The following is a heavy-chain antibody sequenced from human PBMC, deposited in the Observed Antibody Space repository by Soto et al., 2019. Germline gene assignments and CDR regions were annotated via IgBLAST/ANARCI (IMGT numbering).Heavy chain of an antibody. CDR1: GFTFSTYW. CDR3: ARVKLVAVASLFSYYFDS. D-gene: IGHD2-8*02. J-gene: IGHJ4*01. Sequence: GGSLRLSCAATGFTFSTYWVHWVRQAPGKGLVWVSRINTDGSNTDYADSVKGRFTISRDNAKNTLFLQMDSLRAEDTAVYYCARVKLVAVASLFSYYFDSWGQGTLVTVSS. V-gene: IGHV3-74*01. CDR2: INTDGSNT.